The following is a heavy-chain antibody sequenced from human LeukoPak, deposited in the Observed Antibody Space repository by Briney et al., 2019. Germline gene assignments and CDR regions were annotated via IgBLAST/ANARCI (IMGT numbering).Heavy chain of an antibody. CDR2: ISSGGSTI. Sequence: PGGSLRLSCAASGFIFSSYEMNWVRQAPGEGLEWVSYISSGGSTIYYADSVKGRFTISRDNAKNSLYLQMNSLRAEDTAVYYCARVGWFGGFYFDYWGQGILVTVSS. J-gene: IGHJ4*02. CDR3: ARVGWFGGFYFDY. D-gene: IGHD3-10*01. CDR1: GFIFSSYE. V-gene: IGHV3-48*03.